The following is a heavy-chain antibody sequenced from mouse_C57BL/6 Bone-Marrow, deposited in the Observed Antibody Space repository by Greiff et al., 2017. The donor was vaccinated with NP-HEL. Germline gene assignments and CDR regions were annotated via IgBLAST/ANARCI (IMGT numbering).Heavy chain of an antibody. J-gene: IGHJ1*03. D-gene: IGHD1-1*01. CDR2: ISSGSSTI. CDR1: GFTFSDYG. CDR3: ATLITTNWYFDV. Sequence: EVMLVESGGGLVKPGGSLKLSCAASGFTFSDYGMHWVRQAPEKGLEWVAYISSGSSTIYYADTVKGRFTISRDNAKNTLFLQMTSLRSEDTAMYYCATLITTNWYFDVWGTGTTVTVSS. V-gene: IGHV5-17*01.